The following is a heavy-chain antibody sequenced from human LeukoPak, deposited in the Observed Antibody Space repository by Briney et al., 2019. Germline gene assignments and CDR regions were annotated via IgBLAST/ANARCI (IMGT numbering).Heavy chain of an antibody. V-gene: IGHV4-30-2*01. CDR2: IYHSGST. CDR1: GGSISSGGYS. Sequence: PSQTLSLTCAVSGGSISSGGYSWSWIRQPPGKGLEWIGYIYHSGSTYYNPSLKSRVTISVERSKNQCYLKLRSVTAADTAVYYCAGTMVRGYFDYWGQGTLVTVSS. J-gene: IGHJ4*02. CDR3: AGTMVRGYFDY. D-gene: IGHD3-10*01.